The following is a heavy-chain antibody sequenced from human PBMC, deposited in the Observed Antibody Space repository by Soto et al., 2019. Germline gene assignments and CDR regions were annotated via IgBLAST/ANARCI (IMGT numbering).Heavy chain of an antibody. D-gene: IGHD1-1*01. J-gene: IGHJ6*02. CDR1: GFTLSSYE. V-gene: IGHV3-30*18. CDR2: ISNDGSSQ. Sequence: QVQLVESGGGVVQPGRSLRLSCAASGFTLSSYEMHWVRQAPGKGLEWVAVISNDGSSQYYADSVKGRFTISRDNSKNALYLQMNSRSTEDTAVYFCAKDVKLRVSSVYYYYGMDVWGLGTTVTVSS. CDR3: AKDVKLRVSSVYYYYGMDV.